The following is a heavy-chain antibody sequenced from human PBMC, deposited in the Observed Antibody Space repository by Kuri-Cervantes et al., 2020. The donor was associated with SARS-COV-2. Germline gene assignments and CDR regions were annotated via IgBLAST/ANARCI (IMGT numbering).Heavy chain of an antibody. CDR3: ARVRGAGWFYPMGF. CDR2: VSTDNGNT. J-gene: IGHJ6*02. Sequence: ASVKVSCKASGYTFRSNGINWVRQAPGQGLEWIGWVSTDNGNTNYEPRLQGRITVSTDTSTSTSYLELGSLKSDDTAVYYCARVRGAGWFYPMGFWGQGTTVTVSS. D-gene: IGHD2-15*01. V-gene: IGHV1-18*04. CDR1: GYTFRSNG.